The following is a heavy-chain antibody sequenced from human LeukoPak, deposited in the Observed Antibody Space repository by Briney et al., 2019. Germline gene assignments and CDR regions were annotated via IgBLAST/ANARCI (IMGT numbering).Heavy chain of an antibody. D-gene: IGHD1-26*01. CDR2: INPSGGST. CDR1: GYTFTTYY. J-gene: IGHJ3*02. V-gene: IGHV1-46*01. Sequence: GASVKVSCKASGYTFTTYYMHWVRQAPGQGLEWMGIINPSGGSTSYAQKFQGRVTMTRDMSTSTVYMELSSLRSEDTAVYYCARDPIDSGSYYGAFDIWGQGTMVTVSS. CDR3: ARDPIDSGSYYGAFDI.